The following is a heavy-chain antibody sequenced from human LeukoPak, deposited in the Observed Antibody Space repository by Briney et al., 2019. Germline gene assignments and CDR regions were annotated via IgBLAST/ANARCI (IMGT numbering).Heavy chain of an antibody. CDR2: IIPIFGTA. Sequence: SVKVSCKASGGTFSSYAISWVRQAPGQGLEWMRGIIPIFGTANYAQKFQGRVTITADESTSTAYMELSSLRSEDTAVYYCASGSTGGYYYYYYGMDVWGQGTTVTVSS. D-gene: IGHD1-14*01. J-gene: IGHJ6*02. CDR1: GGTFSSYA. V-gene: IGHV1-69*13. CDR3: ASGSTGGYYYYYYGMDV.